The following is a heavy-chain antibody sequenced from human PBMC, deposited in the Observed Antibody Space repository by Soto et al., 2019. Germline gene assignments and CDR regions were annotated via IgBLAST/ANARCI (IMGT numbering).Heavy chain of an antibody. J-gene: IGHJ4*02. Sequence: DVQLLESGGGLVQPGGSLRLSCAAYGFTFSEYAMIWVRQAPGKGQEWVSGITGSGKTIEYAASVKGRFSISRDNSKNTVYLQMNSLRAEDTAMYFCAKDAVSGDGLWLVADWGQGTLVTVS. CDR1: GFTFSEYA. V-gene: IGHV3-23*01. CDR3: AKDAVSGDGLWLVAD. CDR2: ITGSGKTI. D-gene: IGHD2-21*02.